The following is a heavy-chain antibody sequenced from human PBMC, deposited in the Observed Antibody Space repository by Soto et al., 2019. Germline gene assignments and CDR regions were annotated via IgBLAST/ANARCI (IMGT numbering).Heavy chain of an antibody. CDR2: INHSGST. CDR1: GGSFSGYY. J-gene: IGHJ3*02. D-gene: IGHD2-8*02. CDR3: ARVTDPRDAFDI. V-gene: IGHV4-34*01. Sequence: QVQLQQWRAGLLKPSETLSLTCAVYGGSFSGYYWSWIRQPPGKGLEWIGEINHSGSTNYNPSLKSRVTISVDTSKNQFSLKLSSVTAADTAVYYCARVTDPRDAFDIWGQGTMVTVSS.